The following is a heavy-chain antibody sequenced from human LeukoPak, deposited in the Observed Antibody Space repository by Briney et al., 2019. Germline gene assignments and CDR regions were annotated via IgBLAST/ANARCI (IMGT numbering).Heavy chain of an antibody. Sequence: PGGSLRLSCAASGFTFSSYGMHWVRQAPGKGLEWVAVISYDGSNKYYADSVKGRFTISRDNSKNTLYLQMNSLRAEDTAVYYCAPTISGSYYDSLDHWGQGTLVTVSS. V-gene: IGHV3-30*03. CDR3: APTISGSYYDSLDH. CDR2: ISYDGSNK. J-gene: IGHJ4*02. CDR1: GFTFSSYG. D-gene: IGHD1-26*01.